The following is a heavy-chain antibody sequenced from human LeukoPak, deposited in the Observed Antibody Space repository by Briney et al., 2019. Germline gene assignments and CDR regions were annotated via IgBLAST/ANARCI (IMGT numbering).Heavy chain of an antibody. CDR3: AKDLDRAYYYYGMDV. D-gene: IGHD1-14*01. CDR1: GFTFSSYA. V-gene: IGHV3-23*01. CDR2: VSDSGYSA. Sequence: PGGPLRLSCIASGFTFSSYAMSWVRQAPGKGLEWVSAVSDSGYSAHYADSVKGRFTISRDNSKNTLYLQMNSLRAEDTAVYYCAKDLDRAYYYYGMDVWGQGTTVTVSS. J-gene: IGHJ6*02.